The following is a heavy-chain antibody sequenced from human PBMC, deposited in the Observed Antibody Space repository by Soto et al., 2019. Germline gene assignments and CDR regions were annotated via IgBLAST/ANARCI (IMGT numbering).Heavy chain of an antibody. CDR1: GFTFNNQA. CDR2: ISYDGKNQ. J-gene: IGHJ4*02. Sequence: VQLLASGGRLVQPGGSLRLSCTASGFTFNNQAMSWVRQAPGQGLDWVAVISYDGKNQYYEGSVKGRFTISRDNSRNTLYLQMNNLRPEDTGVYYCAKGFFVGATTSPFESWGQGTLVAVST. D-gene: IGHD1-26*01. V-gene: IGHV3-30*18. CDR3: AKGFFVGATTSPFES.